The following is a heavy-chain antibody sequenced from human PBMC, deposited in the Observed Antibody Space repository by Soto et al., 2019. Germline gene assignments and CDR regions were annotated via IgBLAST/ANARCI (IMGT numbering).Heavy chain of an antibody. V-gene: IGHV4-39*01. CDR2: VYYSGST. CDR3: ARPLAGMTWFDP. CDR1: GGSISSNSYY. Sequence: QLQLQESGPGLVKPSETLSLTCTVSGGSISSNSYYWGWIRQPPGKGLEWIGTVYYSGSTFFNPSLRGGVTASVATSKSQCPLQLRSVTAAVTAVYYCARPLAGMTWFDPWGQGTLVPVSS. D-gene: IGHD1-1*01. J-gene: IGHJ5*02.